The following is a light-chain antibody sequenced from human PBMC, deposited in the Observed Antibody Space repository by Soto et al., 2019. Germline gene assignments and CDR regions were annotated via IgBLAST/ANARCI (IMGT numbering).Light chain of an antibody. CDR1: QSISSW. CDR3: QHYGNSPT. CDR2: DAS. Sequence: DIQMTQSPSTLSASVGDRVTITCRASQSISSWLAWYQQKPGKAPKLLIYDASSLESGVPSRFSGSGSGPDFTLSISRLEPEDFAVYWCQHYGNSPTFGQGTKV. J-gene: IGKJ1*01. V-gene: IGKV1-5*01.